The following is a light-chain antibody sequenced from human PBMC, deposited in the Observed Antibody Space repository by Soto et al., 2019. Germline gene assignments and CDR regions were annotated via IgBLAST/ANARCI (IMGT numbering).Light chain of an antibody. Sequence: EVVLTQSPGTLSLSPGERATLSCTASQSVSSSYLGWYQQKPGQAPRLLIYGASSRATGIPDRFSGSGSGTDFTLTISRLEPEDFAVYYCQQYGSSPPYTFGQGTKLEIK. J-gene: IGKJ2*01. V-gene: IGKV3-20*01. CDR1: QSVSSSY. CDR2: GAS. CDR3: QQYGSSPPYT.